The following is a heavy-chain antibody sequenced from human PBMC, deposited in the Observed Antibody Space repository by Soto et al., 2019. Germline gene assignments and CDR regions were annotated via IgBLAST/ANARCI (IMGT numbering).Heavy chain of an antibody. J-gene: IGHJ5*02. CDR3: ARVGPWVPYYYDSSPYTFENWFDP. V-gene: IGHV4-38-2*01. CDR1: GYSISSGYY. Sequence: SETLSRTCAVSGYSISSGYYWGFLRQPPGKGLECIGSIYHGGSTYYNPSLNSRVTLSIDMTNNHVSLILNSVTAADTAVYYCARVGPWVPYYYDSSPYTFENWFDPWGQGTLVTVS. CDR2: IYHGGST. D-gene: IGHD3-22*01.